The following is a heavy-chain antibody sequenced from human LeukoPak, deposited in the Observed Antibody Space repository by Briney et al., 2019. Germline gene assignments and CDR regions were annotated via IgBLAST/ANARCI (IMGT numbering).Heavy chain of an antibody. J-gene: IGHJ3*01. CDR3: AKDIRARSGWYGAFDF. Sequence: GGSLRLSCAASGFTFKIHGMHWVRQAPGKGLEWLAVIWYDGSEKHYADAVRGRFTISRDNYKNTVDLEINSLRDEDTAVYYCAKDIRARSGWYGAFDFWGQGTMVAVSA. CDR1: GFTFKIHG. V-gene: IGHV3-33*03. D-gene: IGHD6-13*01. CDR2: IWYDGSEK.